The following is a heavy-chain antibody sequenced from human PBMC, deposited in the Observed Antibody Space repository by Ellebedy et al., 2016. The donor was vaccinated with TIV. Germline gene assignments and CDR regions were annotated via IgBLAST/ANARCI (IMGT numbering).Heavy chain of an antibody. D-gene: IGHD1-1*01. J-gene: IGHJ3*02. Sequence: PGGSLRLSCAASGFTFDDYTMHWVRQAPGKGLEWVSLISWDSGSTYYADSVKGRFTISRDNSKNSLYLQMNSLRTEDTALYYCAKDIEVQSPWRGAFDIWGQGTMVTVSS. V-gene: IGHV3-43*01. CDR2: ISWDSGST. CDR3: AKDIEVQSPWRGAFDI. CDR1: GFTFDDYT.